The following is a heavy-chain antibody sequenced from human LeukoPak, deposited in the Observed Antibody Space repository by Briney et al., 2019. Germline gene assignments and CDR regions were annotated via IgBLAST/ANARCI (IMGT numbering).Heavy chain of an antibody. CDR1: GFTFSHYS. J-gene: IGHJ3*02. CDR3: ARERNVWGSYPKIPDAFDI. D-gene: IGHD3-16*02. Sequence: GGSLRLSCAASGFTFSHYSMHWVRQAPGKGLEYVSAINSNGDDTYYVNPVKGRFTISRDNSKNTLYLQMGSLRAEDMAVYYCARERNVWGSYPKIPDAFDIWGQGTMVTVSS. V-gene: IGHV3-64*01. CDR2: INSNGDDT.